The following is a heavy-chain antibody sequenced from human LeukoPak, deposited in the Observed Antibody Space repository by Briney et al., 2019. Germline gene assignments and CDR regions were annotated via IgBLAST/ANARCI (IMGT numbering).Heavy chain of an antibody. CDR1: GYSFTDYY. V-gene: IGHV1-2*02. CDR2: INTRSGGT. D-gene: IGHD3-16*01. Sequence: EASVKVSCKASGYSFTDYYIHWVRQAPGQGFEWMGWINTRSGGTKTAQNFQGRVTMTRDTSISTAYMELSRLRSGDTAVFYCARDVWGVGAPRLDYWGQGTLVTVSS. CDR3: ARDVWGVGAPRLDY. J-gene: IGHJ4*02.